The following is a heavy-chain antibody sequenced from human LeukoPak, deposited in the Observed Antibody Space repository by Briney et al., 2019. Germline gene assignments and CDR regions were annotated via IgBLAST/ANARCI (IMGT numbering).Heavy chain of an antibody. Sequence: GGSLRLSCAASGFTFSNYWMHWVRQVPGKGLVWVSRINPGGSSTTYADSVKGRFTISRDNAKNTLYLQMNSLRAEATAVYYCARSNQADDYWGQGTLVTVSS. CDR1: GFTFSNYW. CDR3: ARSNQADDY. V-gene: IGHV3-74*01. D-gene: IGHD4-11*01. CDR2: INPGGSST. J-gene: IGHJ4*02.